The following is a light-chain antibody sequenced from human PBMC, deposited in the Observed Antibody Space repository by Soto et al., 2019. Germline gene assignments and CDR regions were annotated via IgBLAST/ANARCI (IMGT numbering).Light chain of an antibody. CDR2: GAT. Sequence: EIVMTQSPATVSVSPGERVTLSCRASQSVTSNLAWYQQKPGQAPRLIVYGATTRATGIPARFSGSGSGTEFTLTISSLQSEDSAVYYCQQYNDWAPETFGQGTKVDIK. J-gene: IGKJ1*01. CDR1: QSVTSN. V-gene: IGKV3-15*01. CDR3: QQYNDWAPET.